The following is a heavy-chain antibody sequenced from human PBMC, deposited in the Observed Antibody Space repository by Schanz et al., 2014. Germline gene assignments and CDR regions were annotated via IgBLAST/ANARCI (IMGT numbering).Heavy chain of an antibody. Sequence: QVQLVQSGAEVKKPGASVKVSCKASGYDFHIYAYSWVRQAPGQRLEWMGWINAGTGNTEYSQKFQGRVTITRDTLASTAYMEVSSLRSEDTAVYYCARSGSSNWYFFDYWGQGTLVTVSS. V-gene: IGHV1-3*01. J-gene: IGHJ4*02. CDR1: GYDFHIYA. CDR2: INAGTGNT. D-gene: IGHD6-13*01. CDR3: ARSGSSNWYFFDY.